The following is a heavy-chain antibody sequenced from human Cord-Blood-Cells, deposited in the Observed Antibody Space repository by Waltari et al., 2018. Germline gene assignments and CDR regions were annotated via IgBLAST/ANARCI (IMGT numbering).Heavy chain of an antibody. J-gene: IGHJ3*02. CDR1: GGTFSSYA. CDR2: ILPILGIA. CDR3: ARDSGSGYPNDAFDI. V-gene: IGHV1-69*09. D-gene: IGHD3-3*01. Sequence: QVQLVQSGAEVKKPGSSVKVSCKASGGTFSSYAISWVRQAPGQGLEWMGRILPILGIANYAQKFQGRVTITADKSTSTAYMELSSLRSEDTAVYYCARDSGSGYPNDAFDIWGQGTMVTVSS.